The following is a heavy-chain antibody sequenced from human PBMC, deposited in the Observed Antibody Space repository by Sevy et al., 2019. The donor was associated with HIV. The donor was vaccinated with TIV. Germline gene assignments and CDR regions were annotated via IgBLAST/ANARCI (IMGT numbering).Heavy chain of an antibody. CDR1: GYTLTELS. D-gene: IGHD3-16*02. J-gene: IGHJ3*02. CDR3: ATKDMITFGGVIVTDAFDI. Sequence: ASVKVSCKVSGYTLTELSMHWVRQAPGKGLEWMGGFDPEDGETIYAQKFQGRVTMTDDTSTDTAYMELSSLRSEDTAVYYCATKDMITFGGVIVTDAFDIWGQGTMVTVSS. CDR2: FDPEDGET. V-gene: IGHV1-24*01.